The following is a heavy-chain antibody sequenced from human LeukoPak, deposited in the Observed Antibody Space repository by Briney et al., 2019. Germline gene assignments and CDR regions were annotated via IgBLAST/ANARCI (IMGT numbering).Heavy chain of an antibody. V-gene: IGHV3-21*01. Sequence: GGSLRLSCAASGFTFSSYSMNWVRQAPGKGLEWVSSISSSSSYIYYADSVKGRFTISRDNAKNSLYLQMNSLRAEDTAVYYCARDVARGLWLLGSSYYDYWGQGTLVTVSS. CDR2: ISSSSSYI. D-gene: IGHD3-22*01. CDR1: GFTFSSYS. CDR3: ARDVARGLWLLGSSYYDY. J-gene: IGHJ4*02.